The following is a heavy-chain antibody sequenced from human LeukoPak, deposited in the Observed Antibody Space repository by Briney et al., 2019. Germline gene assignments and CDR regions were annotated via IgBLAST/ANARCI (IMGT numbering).Heavy chain of an antibody. Sequence: SETLSLTCTVSGGSISSYYWSWIRQPPGKGLEWIGEIYHSGSTNYNPSLKSRVTISVDTSKNQFSLKLSSVTAADTAVYYCARGRLSYHYFGPGELSGPNWFVPWGQ. CDR1: GGSISSYY. CDR2: IYHSGST. V-gene: IGHV4-59*12. CDR3: ARGRLSYHYFGPGELSGPNWFVP. D-gene: IGHD3-10*01. J-gene: IGHJ5*02.